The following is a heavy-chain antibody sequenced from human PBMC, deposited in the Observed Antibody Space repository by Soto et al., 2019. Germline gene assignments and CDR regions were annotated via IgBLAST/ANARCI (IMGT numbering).Heavy chain of an antibody. CDR1: GFTFSSYE. CDR2: ISSSGTGT. CDR3: VRDLHEPLAADALREAN. V-gene: IGHV3-48*03. Sequence: EMQLVQSGGGLVQPGGYLRLSCAASGFTFSSYEMHWVRQAPGKGLEWISYISSSGTGTYYADSVRGRFTMSRDNTKNSVSLQMYSLRAEDTAIYYCVRDLHEPLAADALREANWGQGTQVTVSS. J-gene: IGHJ4*02. D-gene: IGHD4-17*01.